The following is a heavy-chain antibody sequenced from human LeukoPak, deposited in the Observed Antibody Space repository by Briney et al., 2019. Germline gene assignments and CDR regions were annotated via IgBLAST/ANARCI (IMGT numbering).Heavy chain of an antibody. Sequence: GASVKVSCKASGYTFTGSYIHWVRQAPGQGLEWMGWINPTSGGTNYAQRFQGKVTMTTDTSISIGYMDLCRLRSDDTAVYYCARGPTVVSNFDYWGQGTLVTVPS. CDR1: GYTFTGSY. CDR3: ARGPTVVSNFDY. CDR2: INPTSGGT. V-gene: IGHV1-2*02. D-gene: IGHD4-23*01. J-gene: IGHJ4*02.